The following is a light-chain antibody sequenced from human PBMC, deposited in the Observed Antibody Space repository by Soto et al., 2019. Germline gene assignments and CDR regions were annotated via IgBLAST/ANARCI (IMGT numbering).Light chain of an antibody. Sequence: EIVLTQSPGTLSLSPGERATLSCRASQSVSSSYLAWYQQKPGQAPRLLIYGASSRATGIPDRFSGSGSGTDFTLTISRLGPEDFAVYYCEQYGSSRTFAQGTK. CDR3: EQYGSSRT. J-gene: IGKJ1*01. CDR2: GAS. CDR1: QSVSSSY. V-gene: IGKV3-20*01.